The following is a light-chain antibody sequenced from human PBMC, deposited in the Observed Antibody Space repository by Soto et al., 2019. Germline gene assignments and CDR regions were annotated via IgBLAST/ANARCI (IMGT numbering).Light chain of an antibody. CDR2: DVS. J-gene: IGLJ1*01. V-gene: IGLV2-14*01. CDR1: SSDVGGYNY. Sequence: QSALTQPASVSGSPGQSITISCTGTSSDVGGYNYVSWYQQHPGKAPKPMIYDVSNRPSGVSNRFSGSKSGNTASLTISGLQAEHEADYSCSSYTSSSSPLDVFGTGTKLTVL. CDR3: SSYTSSSSPLDV.